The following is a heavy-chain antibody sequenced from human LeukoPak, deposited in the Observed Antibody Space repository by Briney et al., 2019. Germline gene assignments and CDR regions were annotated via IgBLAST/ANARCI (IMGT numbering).Heavy chain of an antibody. V-gene: IGHV4-59*08. CDR2: IYYSGST. CDR1: GGSISSYY. CDR3: ARHAGRSAVAGTLQPYYYYYGMDV. J-gene: IGHJ6*02. Sequence: SETLSLTCTVSGGSISSYYGSWIRQPPGKGLEWIGYIYYSGSTNYNPSLKSRVTISVDTSKNQFSLKLSSVTAADTAVYYCARHAGRSAVAGTLQPYYYYYGMDVWGQGTTVTVSS. D-gene: IGHD6-19*01.